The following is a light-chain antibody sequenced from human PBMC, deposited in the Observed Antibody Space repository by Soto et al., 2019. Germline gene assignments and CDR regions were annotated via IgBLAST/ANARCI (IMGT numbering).Light chain of an antibody. CDR1: QSVSNN. J-gene: IGKJ4*01. CDR3: QQYNNWPALT. CDR2: DAS. Sequence: EIVMTQSPATLSVSPGERATLSCRARQSVSNNLAWYQQKPGQAPRLLMYDASSRATGVPARFSGRGSGTEFTLTISSLQSEDCAVYYCQQYNNWPALTFGGGTKVEMK. V-gene: IGKV3-15*01.